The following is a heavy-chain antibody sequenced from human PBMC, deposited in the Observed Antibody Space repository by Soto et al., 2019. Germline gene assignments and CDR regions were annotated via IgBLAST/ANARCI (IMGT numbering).Heavy chain of an antibody. J-gene: IGHJ4*02. CDR3: ARDEGVPINYRFDY. CDR1: GFSVSSYS. D-gene: IGHD4-4*01. CDR2: IHENGHFK. V-gene: IGHV3-7*03. Sequence: GSLRLSCAASGFSVSSYSMSWIRQAPGKGLEWLAHIHENGHFKFYVDSVKGRFTISRDDALNSLYLQMNGLRAEDTAMYYCARDEGVPINYRFDYWGQGTLVTVSS.